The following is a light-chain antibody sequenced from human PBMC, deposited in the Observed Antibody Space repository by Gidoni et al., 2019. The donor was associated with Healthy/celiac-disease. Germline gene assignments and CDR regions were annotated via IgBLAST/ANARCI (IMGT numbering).Light chain of an antibody. CDR1: QSISSW. CDR2: KAS. V-gene: IGKV1-5*03. Sequence: DIQMTQSPSTLSASVGDRVTITCRASQSISSWLAWYQQKPGKAPKLLIYKASSLESGVPSRFSGSGSGTEFTLTISSLQPDDFATYYCQQYNSYRFXQXTRLEIK. CDR3: QQYNSYR. J-gene: IGKJ5*01.